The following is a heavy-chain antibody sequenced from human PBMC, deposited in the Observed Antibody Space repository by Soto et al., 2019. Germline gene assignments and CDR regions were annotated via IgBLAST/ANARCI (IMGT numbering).Heavy chain of an antibody. CDR2: IYPGDSDT. V-gene: IGHV5-51*01. CDR1: GYTFTDYW. Sequence: AESLKISCKGSGYTFTDYWIGWVRQLPGKDLEWMGIIYPGDSDTRYSPSFQGHVTITVDKSTSTAYLQWNTLKASDTAMYYCASQISKFRYSYYAMEVWGHGTPVTV. D-gene: IGHD4-4*01. CDR3: ASQISKFRYSYYAMEV. J-gene: IGHJ6*02.